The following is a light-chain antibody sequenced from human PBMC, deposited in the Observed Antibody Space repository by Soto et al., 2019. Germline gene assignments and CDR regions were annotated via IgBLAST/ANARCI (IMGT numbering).Light chain of an antibody. CDR2: SNN. V-gene: IGLV1-44*01. CDR1: SSNIGSNT. Sequence: QSVLTQPPSASGTPGQRVTISCSGSSSNIGSNTVNWYQQLPGTAPKLLIYSNNQRPSGVPDRFSGSKSGTSASLAISGLQSEDEADYYCLVFVGGVTPWVFGGGTKLTVL. J-gene: IGLJ3*02. CDR3: LVFVGGVTPWV.